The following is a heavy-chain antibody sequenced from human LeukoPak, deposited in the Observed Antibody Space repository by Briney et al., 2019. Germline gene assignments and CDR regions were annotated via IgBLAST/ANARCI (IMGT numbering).Heavy chain of an antibody. Sequence: PGGSLRLSCAASEFTLSGYWMHWVRQAPGKGLVWVSRISPDGSTTNYADSVRGRFTISRDNAKNTLYLQMSSLRADDTAVYYCARASANSYGLFDYWGQGTLVTVSS. CDR3: ARASANSYGLFDY. J-gene: IGHJ4*02. V-gene: IGHV3-74*01. D-gene: IGHD5-18*01. CDR1: EFTLSGYW. CDR2: ISPDGSTT.